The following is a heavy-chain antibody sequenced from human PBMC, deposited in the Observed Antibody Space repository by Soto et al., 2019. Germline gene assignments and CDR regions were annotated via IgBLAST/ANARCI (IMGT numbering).Heavy chain of an antibody. CDR3: ANLPLYGSGFDC. CDR1: XXXXXXXX. V-gene: IGHV3-9*01. J-gene: IGHJ4*02. Sequence: EVQLVESGGGLVQXXXXLRLSXXAXXXXXXXXXXXXVRQITGKGLEWVSGISWNGDATGYADSVKGRFTISRDNAKNSLYLQMDSLKTEDTAMYYCANLPLYGSGFDCWGQGTLVTVSS. D-gene: IGHD3-10*01. CDR2: ISWNGDAT.